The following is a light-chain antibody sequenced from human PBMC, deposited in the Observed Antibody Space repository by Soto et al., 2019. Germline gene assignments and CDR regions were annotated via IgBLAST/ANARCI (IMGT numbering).Light chain of an antibody. CDR1: QSVTSNY. CDR3: QQDTDWPLT. J-gene: IGKJ1*01. Sequence: EVVMTQSPATLSVSPGERATLSCRASQSVTSNYLAWYQQKPGQAPRLLIYGVSSRATGVPDRFSGSGSGTDFTLTISRLDPEDFAVYYCQQDTDWPLTFGQGTKVEVK. V-gene: IGKV3-20*01. CDR2: GVS.